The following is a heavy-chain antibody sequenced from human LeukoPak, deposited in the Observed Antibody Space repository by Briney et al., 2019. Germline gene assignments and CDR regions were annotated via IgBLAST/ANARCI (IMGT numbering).Heavy chain of an antibody. D-gene: IGHD3-10*01. V-gene: IGHV1-3*01. J-gene: IGHJ5*02. CDR3: ARDLVRWGGWLDA. CDR1: GYTFTRYG. CDR2: INGNT. Sequence: GASVTVSCKASGYTFTRYGIHWMRQGPGQSLEWMGWINGNTKYSEKLQDRVTITWDTSASTAYMELSSLRSEDTAVYYCARDLVRWGGWLDAWGQGTLVIVSS.